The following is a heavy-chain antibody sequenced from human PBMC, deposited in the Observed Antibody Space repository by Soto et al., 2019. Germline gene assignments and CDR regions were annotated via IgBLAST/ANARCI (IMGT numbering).Heavy chain of an antibody. CDR1: GYTFTNYG. Sequence: QVQLVQSGAEVKKPGASVKVSCKASGYTFTNYGISWVRQAPGQGLEWMGWISAYNGNTNYARKLQGRVTMTTDTSTSTAYMELRSLRSDDTAVYYCASTRRGQQRSDIRGFDYWGQGTLVTVSS. CDR3: ASTRRGQQRSDIRGFDY. J-gene: IGHJ4*02. V-gene: IGHV1-18*01. CDR2: ISAYNGNT. D-gene: IGHD6-13*01.